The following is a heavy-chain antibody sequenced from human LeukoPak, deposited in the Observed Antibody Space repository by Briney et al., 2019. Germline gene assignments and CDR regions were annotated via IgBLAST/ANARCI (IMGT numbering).Heavy chain of an antibody. V-gene: IGHV1-69*13. CDR2: IIPMFGTA. Sequence: APVKVSCKASGGTFSNYAISWVRQAPGQGLEWMGGIIPMFGTANYAQKFQGRVTITADESTSTAYMELSSLRSEDTAVYYCAGGGWAPENWFDPWGQGTLVTVSS. D-gene: IGHD1-14*01. CDR3: AGGGWAPENWFDP. J-gene: IGHJ5*02. CDR1: GGTFSNYA.